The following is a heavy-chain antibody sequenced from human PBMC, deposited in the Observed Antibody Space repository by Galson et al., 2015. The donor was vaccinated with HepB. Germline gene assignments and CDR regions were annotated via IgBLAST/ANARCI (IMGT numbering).Heavy chain of an antibody. Sequence: ETLSLTCTVSGGSISSSTYYWGWIRQPPGKGLEWIGSIYYSGSTYYNPSLKSRLTMSVDTSKNQFSLKLSSVTAADTAVYYCARRASTVTTKSRRYFDYWGQGTLVTVSS. CDR2: IYYSGST. CDR1: GGSISSSTYY. J-gene: IGHJ4*02. CDR3: ARRASTVTTKSRRYFDY. D-gene: IGHD4-17*01. V-gene: IGHV4-39*01.